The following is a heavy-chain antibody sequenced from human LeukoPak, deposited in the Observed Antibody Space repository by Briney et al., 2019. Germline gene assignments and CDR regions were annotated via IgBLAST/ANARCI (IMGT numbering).Heavy chain of an antibody. CDR3: ARDLVGRVSQLLAVAIDY. J-gene: IGHJ4*02. CDR1: GYTFTGYY. Sequence: GASVKVSCKASGYTFTGYYMHWVRQAPGQGLEWMGRINPNSGGTNYAQKFQGRVTMTRDTSISTAYMELSRLRSDDTAVYYCARDLVGRVSQLLAVAIDYWGQGTLVTVSS. V-gene: IGHV1-2*06. D-gene: IGHD2-15*01. CDR2: INPNSGGT.